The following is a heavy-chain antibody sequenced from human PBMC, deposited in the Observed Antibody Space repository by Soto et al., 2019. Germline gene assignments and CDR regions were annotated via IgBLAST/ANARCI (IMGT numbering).Heavy chain of an antibody. CDR3: AREPDSPRGDY. CDR1: GFSVSSNY. D-gene: IGHD3-16*01. Sequence: EVQLVESGGGLIQPGGSLRLSCAASGFSVSSNYMSWVRQAPGKGLEWVSVIYSGGTTYYADSVKGRFTISRDNSKNTLYLQMSSLTAEDTAVYYCAREPDSPRGDYWGQGTLVTVSS. CDR2: IYSGGTT. J-gene: IGHJ4*02. V-gene: IGHV3-53*01.